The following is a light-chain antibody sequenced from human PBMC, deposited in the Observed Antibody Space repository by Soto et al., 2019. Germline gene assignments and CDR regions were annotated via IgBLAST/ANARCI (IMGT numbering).Light chain of an antibody. V-gene: IGKV1-5*03. CDR3: QQYNSYPWT. Sequence: DIQMTQSPSTLSASVGDRVTITCRASQSISSWLAWYHQKPGEAPKLLINKASNLEGGVPSRFSGSGSGTEFTLTISCLQPDDFATYYCQQYNSYPWTFGQGTKVEIK. CDR2: KAS. CDR1: QSISSW. J-gene: IGKJ1*01.